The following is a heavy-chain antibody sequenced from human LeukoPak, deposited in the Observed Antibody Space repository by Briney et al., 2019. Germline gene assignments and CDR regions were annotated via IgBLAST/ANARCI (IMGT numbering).Heavy chain of an antibody. J-gene: IGHJ4*01. CDR2: IYYTGST. CDR3: ARSSYYDSSGYYDY. D-gene: IGHD3-22*01. Sequence: SETLSLTCTVSGASINFYYWSWIRQPPGKGLEWIGYIYYTGSTNYNPSLKSRLSMSVDTSKNQFSPKLSSVTAADTAVYYCARSSYYDSSGYYDYLGHGTLVTVSS. V-gene: IGHV4-59*01. CDR1: GASINFYY.